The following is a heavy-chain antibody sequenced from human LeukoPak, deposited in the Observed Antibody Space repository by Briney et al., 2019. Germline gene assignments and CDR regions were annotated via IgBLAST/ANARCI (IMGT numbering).Heavy chain of an antibody. J-gene: IGHJ4*02. CDR3: AKSPNGGLYCIITSCPFFDF. V-gene: IGHV3-23*01. CDR2: ISGSGNST. CDR1: GFTFSNYA. Sequence: PGGSLRLSCTASGFTFSNYAMSWVRQAPGKGLEWVSAISGSGNSTYYADSVKGRFTISRDNSKNTLYLQMNSLRAEDTAVYYCAKSPNGGLYCIITSCPFFDFWGQGTLVTVSS. D-gene: IGHD2-2*01.